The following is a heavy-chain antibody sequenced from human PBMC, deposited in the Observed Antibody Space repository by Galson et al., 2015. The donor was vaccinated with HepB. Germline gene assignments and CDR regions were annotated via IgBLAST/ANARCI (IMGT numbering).Heavy chain of an antibody. V-gene: IGHV4-30-2*01. CDR3: ARAGYGGNSREAFFDY. D-gene: IGHD4-23*01. CDR2: IYHSGST. J-gene: IGHJ4*02. CDR1: GGSISSGGYS. Sequence: TLSLTCAVSGGSISSGGYSWSWIRQPPGKGLEWIGYIYHSGSTYYNPSLKSRVTISVDRSKNQFSLKLSSVTAADTAVYYCARAGYGGNSREAFFDYWGQGTLVTVSS.